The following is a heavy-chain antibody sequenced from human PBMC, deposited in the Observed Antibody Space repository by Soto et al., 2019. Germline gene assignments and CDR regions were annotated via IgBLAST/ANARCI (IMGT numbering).Heavy chain of an antibody. CDR1: GFTFSNYA. CDR3: AKELSSMWFPLDY. Sequence: GSLRLSCAASGFTFSNYAMSWVRQAPGKGLEWVSSISGSGGSTFYSDSVKGRFTISGDSSKNTLYLNMNSLRAEDTAVYYCAKELSSMWFPLDYWGQGTLVTVSS. CDR2: ISGSGGST. J-gene: IGHJ4*02. D-gene: IGHD6-13*01. V-gene: IGHV3-23*01.